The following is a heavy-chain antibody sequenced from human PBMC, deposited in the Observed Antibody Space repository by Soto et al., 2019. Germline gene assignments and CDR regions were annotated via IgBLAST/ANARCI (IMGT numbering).Heavy chain of an antibody. V-gene: IGHV3-23*01. CDR3: TKGGSSWYPY. CDR1: GFTFSSYA. J-gene: IGHJ4*02. Sequence: GGSLRLSCAASGFTFSSYAMSWVRQAPGKGLEWVSTISASGVTTYYADSVKGRFTISRDNSKNTLYLQMNSLRADDTALYFCTKGGSSWYPYWGQGTLVTVSS. CDR2: ISASGVTT. D-gene: IGHD6-13*01.